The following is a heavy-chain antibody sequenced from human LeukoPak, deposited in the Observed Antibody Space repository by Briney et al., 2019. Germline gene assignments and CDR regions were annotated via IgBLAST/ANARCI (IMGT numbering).Heavy chain of an antibody. CDR3: ARDSGYSISWSLFDP. D-gene: IGHD6-13*01. CDR1: GFTFSSYS. V-gene: IGHV3-21*01. J-gene: IGHJ5*02. Sequence: GGSLRLSCAASGFTFSSYSMNWVRQAPGKGLEWVSSITSSSSYIYYADSVKGRFTISRDNAKNSLYLQMNSLRAEDTAVYYCARDSGYSISWSLFDPWGQGTLVTVSS. CDR2: ITSSSSYI.